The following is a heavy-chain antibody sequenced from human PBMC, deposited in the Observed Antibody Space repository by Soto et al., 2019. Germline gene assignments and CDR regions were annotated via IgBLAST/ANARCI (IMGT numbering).Heavy chain of an antibody. J-gene: IGHJ6*02. CDR1: GFTFSSYG. CDR3: AKGGGKSEYYYGMDV. V-gene: IGHV3-30*18. CDR2: ISYDGSNK. Sequence: GGSLRLSCAASGFTFSSYGMHWVRRAPGKGLEWVAVISYDGSNKYYADSVKGRFTISRDNSKNTLYLQMNSLRAEDTAVYYCAKGGGKSEYYYGMDVWGQGTTVTVSS. D-gene: IGHD2-15*01.